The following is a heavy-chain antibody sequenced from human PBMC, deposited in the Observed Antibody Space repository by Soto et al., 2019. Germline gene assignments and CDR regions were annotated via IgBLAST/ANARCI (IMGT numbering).Heavy chain of an antibody. J-gene: IGHJ5*02. CDR1: GFTFSSYA. V-gene: IGHV3-23*01. D-gene: IGHD3-22*01. Sequence: GGSLRLSCAASGFTFSSYAMNWVRQAPGKGLEWVSVISGSGGSTYYADSVKGRFTISRDNSKNTLYLQMNSLRAEDTAVYYCAKDPNDSSGSINWFDPWGQGTLVTVSS. CDR2: ISGSGGST. CDR3: AKDPNDSSGSINWFDP.